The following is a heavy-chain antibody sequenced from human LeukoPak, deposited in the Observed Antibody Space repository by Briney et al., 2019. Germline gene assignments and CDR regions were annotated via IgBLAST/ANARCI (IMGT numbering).Heavy chain of an antibody. CDR2: IYYSGST. CDR1: GGSISSGDYY. Sequence: SETLSLTCTVSGGSISSGDYYWSWIRQPPGKGLEWIGYIYYSGSTYYNPSLKSRVTISVDTSKNQLSLKLSSVTAADTAVYYCARDSSQLLLPFDYWGQGTLVTVSS. V-gene: IGHV4-30-4*08. D-gene: IGHD2-2*01. J-gene: IGHJ4*02. CDR3: ARDSSQLLLPFDY.